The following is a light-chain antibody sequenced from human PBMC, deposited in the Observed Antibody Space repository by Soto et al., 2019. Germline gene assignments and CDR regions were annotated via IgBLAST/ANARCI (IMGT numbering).Light chain of an antibody. CDR1: SSNIGNNY. J-gene: IGLJ2*01. V-gene: IGLV1-51*01. CDR3: GTWDSSLSAGV. Sequence: QSVLTQPPSVSAAPGQKVTIPCSGSSSNIGNNYVSWYQQLPGTAPKLLIYDNNKRPSGIPDRFSGSKSGTSATLGITGLQIGDEADYYCGTWDSSLSAGVIGGGTQLTVL. CDR2: DNN.